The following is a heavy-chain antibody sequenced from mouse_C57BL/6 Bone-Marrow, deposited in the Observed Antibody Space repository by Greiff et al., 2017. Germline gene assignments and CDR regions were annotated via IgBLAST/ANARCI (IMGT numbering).Heavy chain of an antibody. CDR1: GYTFTSYW. J-gene: IGHJ2*01. V-gene: IGHV1-7*01. CDR3: ARFYY. Sequence: QVQLQQSGAELAKPGASVTLSCKASGYTFTSYWMHWVKQRPGQGLEWIGYINPSRGSTKYNQKFKDKATLTADKSSITSYRHLSILTYEDSSVYYCARFYYWGQGTTLTVSS. CDR2: INPSRGST.